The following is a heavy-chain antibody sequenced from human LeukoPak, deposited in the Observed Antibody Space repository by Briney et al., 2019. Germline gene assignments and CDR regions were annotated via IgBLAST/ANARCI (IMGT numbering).Heavy chain of an antibody. CDR2: IIPIFGTA. Sequence: VASVKVSCKASGGTFSSYAISWVRQAPGQGLEWMGGIIPIFGTANYAQKFQGRVTITTDESTSTAYMELSSLRSEDTAVYYCAREYYYDSSGYGHDAFDIWGQGTMVTVPS. CDR1: GGTFSSYA. V-gene: IGHV1-69*05. J-gene: IGHJ3*02. CDR3: AREYYYDSSGYGHDAFDI. D-gene: IGHD3-22*01.